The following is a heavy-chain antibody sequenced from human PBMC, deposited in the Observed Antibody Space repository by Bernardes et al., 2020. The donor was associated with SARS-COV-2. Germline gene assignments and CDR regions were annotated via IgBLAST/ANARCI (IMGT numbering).Heavy chain of an antibody. CDR2: ISHDGSYK. D-gene: IGHD5-12*01. CDR1: GYTFTGYY. CDR3: ARGRMATISGAHYYFDY. V-gene: IGHV3-30*03. J-gene: IGHJ4*02. Sequence: SCKASGYTFTGYYMHWVRQAPGKGLEWVSVISHDGSYKFYRDSVKGRFTISRDNSKNMLYLQMDSLRVEDSAIYYCARGRMATISGAHYYFDYWGQGTLVTVSS.